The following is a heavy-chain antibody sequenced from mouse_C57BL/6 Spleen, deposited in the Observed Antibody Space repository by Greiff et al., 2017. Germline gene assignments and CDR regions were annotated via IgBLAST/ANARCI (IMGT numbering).Heavy chain of an antibody. V-gene: IGHV1-50*01. J-gene: IGHJ3*01. CDR2: IDPSDSYT. Sequence: QVQLQQPGAELVKPGASVKLSCKASGYTFTSYWMQWVKQRPGQGLEWIGEIDPSDSYTNSNQKFKGEATLTVDTSSSTAYMQLSSLTSEDSAVYYCARWGVPHYYGSDAWFAYWGQGTLVTVSA. CDR3: ARWGVPHYYGSDAWFAY. CDR1: GYTFTSYW. D-gene: IGHD1-1*01.